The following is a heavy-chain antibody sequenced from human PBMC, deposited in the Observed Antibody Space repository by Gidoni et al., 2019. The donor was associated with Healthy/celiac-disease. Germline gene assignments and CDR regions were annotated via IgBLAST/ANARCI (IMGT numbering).Heavy chain of an antibody. J-gene: IGHJ4*02. Sequence: EVQLVQSGAEVTKPGESLKISCKGSGYSFTSYRIGWVRQMPGEGLAWMGLIYPGDTDTRYSPYVQGQITISDDKSISTAYLQWSSLKDSDTAMYYCAELYYYDSSGYYCSSCYFDYWGQGTLVTVSS. V-gene: IGHV5-51*01. CDR1: GYSFTSYR. D-gene: IGHD3-22*01. CDR2: IYPGDTDT. CDR3: AELYYYDSSGYYCSSCYFDY.